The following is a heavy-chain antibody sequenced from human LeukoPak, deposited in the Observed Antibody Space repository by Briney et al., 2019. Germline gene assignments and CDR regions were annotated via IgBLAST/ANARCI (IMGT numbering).Heavy chain of an antibody. J-gene: IGHJ6*04. CDR3: TRTGSLDV. CDR1: GFSFSTYA. CDR2: ISSSSSTI. D-gene: IGHD1-26*01. Sequence: GGSLRLSCAASGFSFSTYAMNWVRQAPGKGLEWVSYISSSSSTIYYADSVKGRFTISRDNAKNSLYLQMNSLRAEDTAVYYCTRTGSLDVWGKGTTVTISS. V-gene: IGHV3-48*01.